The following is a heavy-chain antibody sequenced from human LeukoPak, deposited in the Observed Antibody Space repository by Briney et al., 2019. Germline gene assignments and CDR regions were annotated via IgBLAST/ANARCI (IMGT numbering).Heavy chain of an antibody. CDR2: MNPNSGNT. Sequence: GASAKVSCKASGYTFTSYDINWVRQATGQGLEWMGWMNPNSGNTGYAQKFQGRVTMTRNTSISTAYMELNSLRSEDTAVYYCATPSNRYGGTALDYWGQGTLVTVSS. CDR1: GYTFTSYD. V-gene: IGHV1-8*01. J-gene: IGHJ4*02. D-gene: IGHD4-23*01. CDR3: ATPSNRYGGTALDY.